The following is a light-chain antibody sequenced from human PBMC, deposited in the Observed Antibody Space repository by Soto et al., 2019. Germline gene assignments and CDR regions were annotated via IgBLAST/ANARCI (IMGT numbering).Light chain of an antibody. J-gene: IGKJ2*01. V-gene: IGKV3-15*01. Sequence: EIVMTQSPATLSVSPGERATLSCRASQSVTSNLAWYQQKPGQAPRLLIYAASTRATGIPARFSGSGSGTEFTLTISGLQSEDFAVYYCQQYNTWPYTFGQGTRLELK. CDR3: QQYNTWPYT. CDR1: QSVTSN. CDR2: AAS.